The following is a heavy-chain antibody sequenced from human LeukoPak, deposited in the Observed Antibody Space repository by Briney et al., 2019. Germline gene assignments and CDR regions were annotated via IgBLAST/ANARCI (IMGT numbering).Heavy chain of an antibody. CDR3: ARARYGGNYYFDY. CDR1: GFTFSSYC. CDR2: INSDGSST. D-gene: IGHD4-23*01. V-gene: IGHV3-74*01. J-gene: IGHJ4*02. Sequence: GGSLRLSCAASGFTFSSYCMHWVRHAPGKGLVWVSRINSDGSSTSYADPVKGRFTISSDNAKNTLYLQMNSLRAEDTAVYYCARARYGGNYYFDYWGQGTLVTVSS.